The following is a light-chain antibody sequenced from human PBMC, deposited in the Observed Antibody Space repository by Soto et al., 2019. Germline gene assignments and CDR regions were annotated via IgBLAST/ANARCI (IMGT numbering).Light chain of an antibody. V-gene: IGKV3-11*01. CDR3: QQRSNWRVT. Sequence: EIVMTQSPATLSLSPGERATLSCRASQTIDNTLAWYQRKPGQAPRLLIYDASNRAAGIPPRFSGSGSGTDFTLTISSLEPEDFAVYYCQQRSNWRVTFGQGTRLEIK. J-gene: IGKJ5*01. CDR1: QTIDNT. CDR2: DAS.